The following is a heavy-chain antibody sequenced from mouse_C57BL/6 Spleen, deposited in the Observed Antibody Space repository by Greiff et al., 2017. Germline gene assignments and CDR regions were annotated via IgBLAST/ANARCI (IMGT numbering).Heavy chain of an antibody. D-gene: IGHD1-1*01. Sequence: QVQLQQPGAELVKPGASVKLSCKASGYTFTSYWMHWVKQRPGRGLEWIGRIDPNSGGTKYNEKFKSKATLTVDKPSSPAYMQLSSLTSEDSAVYYCARVSYYGSSSYFDYWGRGTTLTVSS. CDR2: IDPNSGGT. V-gene: IGHV1-72*01. CDR3: ARVSYYGSSSYFDY. CDR1: GYTFTSYW. J-gene: IGHJ2*01.